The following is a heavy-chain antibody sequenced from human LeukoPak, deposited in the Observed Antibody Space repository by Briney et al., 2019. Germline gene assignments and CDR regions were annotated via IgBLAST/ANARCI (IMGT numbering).Heavy chain of an antibody. D-gene: IGHD1-26*01. J-gene: IGHJ4*02. CDR2: IHFSGST. CDR3: ARDLGGIYFDY. V-gene: IGHV4-59*01. CDR1: DASISGYY. Sequence: PSETLSLTCTVSDASISGYYWSWIRQPPGKGPEWIGSIHFSGSTNYNPSLRSRVTISVDTSKNQLSLKLSSVTAADTAAYYCARDLGGIYFDYWGQGTLVTVSS.